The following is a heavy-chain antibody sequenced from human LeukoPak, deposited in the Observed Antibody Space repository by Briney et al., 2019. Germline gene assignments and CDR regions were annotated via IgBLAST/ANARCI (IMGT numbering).Heavy chain of an antibody. CDR3: ARDSGYGDY. CDR2: INQDGSEK. D-gene: IGHD6-13*01. Sequence: GGSLRLSCAVSGFTFKSYYMTWVRQAPGKGLEWVASINQDGSEKYYVDSVKGRFTISRDNAENSLYLQMNSLRAEDTAVYYCARDSGYGDYWGQGTLVTVSS. CDR1: GFTFKSYY. V-gene: IGHV3-7*01. J-gene: IGHJ4*02.